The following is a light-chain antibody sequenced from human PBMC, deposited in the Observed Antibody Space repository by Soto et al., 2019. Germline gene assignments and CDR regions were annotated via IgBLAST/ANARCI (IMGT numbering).Light chain of an antibody. J-gene: IGLJ2*01. CDR2: EGT. Sequence: QSALTQPASVSGSPGQSITISCTGTHSDVGSYNLVSWYQQHPGKAPKLMIYEGTNRPSGVSDRFSGSKSGNTASLTISGLEDEDEADYYCCSYAGSFSVVFGGGTKLTVL. V-gene: IGLV2-23*01. CDR3: CSYAGSFSVV. CDR1: HSDVGSYNL.